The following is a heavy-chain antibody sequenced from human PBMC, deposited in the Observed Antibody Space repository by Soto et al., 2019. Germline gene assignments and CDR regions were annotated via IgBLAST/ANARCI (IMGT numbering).Heavy chain of an antibody. D-gene: IGHD4-17*01. V-gene: IGHV4-30-2*01. Sequence: PSETLSLTCAVSGGSISSGGYSWSWIRQPPGKGLEWIGYIYHSGSTDYKLHWKFQGSVTMTWDTSITTAYLDLTRLTTNDTATYFCATWVDYGDFEGFDFWGQGTLVTVSS. CDR1: GGSISSGGYS. CDR2: IYHSGST. J-gene: IGHJ4*02. CDR3: ATWVDYGDFEGFDF.